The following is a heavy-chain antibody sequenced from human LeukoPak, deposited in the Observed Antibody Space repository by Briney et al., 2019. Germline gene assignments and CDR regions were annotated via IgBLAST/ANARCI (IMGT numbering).Heavy chain of an antibody. CDR3: ARDRGVATMDY. J-gene: IGHJ4*02. V-gene: IGHV3-30*14. Sequence: GGSLRLSCAASGFPFSSHAKHLVRPGPGEGLEGVAVISFDGNNKYYADSVKGRFTISRDNSKNTLSLQMNSLRPEDTAVYYCARDRGVATMDYWGQGTLVTVSS. CDR1: GFPFSSHA. CDR2: ISFDGNNK. D-gene: IGHD5-12*01.